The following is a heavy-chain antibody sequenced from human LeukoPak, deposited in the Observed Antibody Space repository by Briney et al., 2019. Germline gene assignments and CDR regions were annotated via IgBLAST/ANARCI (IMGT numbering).Heavy chain of an antibody. J-gene: IGHJ4*02. D-gene: IGHD1-26*01. CDR3: ASATGSYSYFDY. V-gene: IGHV5-51*01. CDR1: GYSFTTHW. Sequence: GESLNISCKASGYSFTTHWIGWVGQMPGKGLEWIGIIYPDDSDTKYSPSFQGQVTISADKSLSTAFLQWSSLKASDTAMYYCASATGSYSYFDYWGQGTLVTVSS. CDR2: IYPDDSDT.